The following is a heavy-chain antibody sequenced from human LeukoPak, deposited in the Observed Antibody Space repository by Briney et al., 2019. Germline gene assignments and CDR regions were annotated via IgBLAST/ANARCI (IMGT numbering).Heavy chain of an antibody. D-gene: IGHD5-12*01. V-gene: IGHV4-39*07. CDR3: ARDGGGYDC. J-gene: IGHJ4*02. CDR2: IYYSGST. Sequence: SQTLSLTCTVSGGSISSSSYYWGWIRQPPGKGLEWIGSIYYSGSTYYNPSLKSRVTISVDKSNNQFFLKLNSVTAADTAVYYCARDGGGYDCWGQGTLVTVSS. CDR1: GGSISSSSYY.